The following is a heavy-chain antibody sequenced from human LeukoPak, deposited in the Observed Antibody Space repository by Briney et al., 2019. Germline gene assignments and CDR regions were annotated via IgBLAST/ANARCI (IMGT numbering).Heavy chain of an antibody. Sequence: ASVKVSCKASGGTFSSYAISWVRQAPGQGLEWMGGIIPIFGTANYAQKFQGRVTITTDESTSTAYMELSSLRSEDTAVYYCASPVPGNWNDDIWGQGTMVTVSS. CDR2: IIPIFGTA. J-gene: IGHJ3*02. CDR1: GGTFSSYA. V-gene: IGHV1-69*05. D-gene: IGHD1-20*01. CDR3: ASPVPGNWNDDI.